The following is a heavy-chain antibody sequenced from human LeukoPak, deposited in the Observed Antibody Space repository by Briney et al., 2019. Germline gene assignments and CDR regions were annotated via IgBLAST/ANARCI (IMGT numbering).Heavy chain of an antibody. Sequence: GASVKVSCKASGYTFTGYYMHWVRQAPGQGLEWMGWINPNSGGTNYAQKFQGRVTMTRDTSISTAYMELSRLRSDDTAVYYCAREQWLRKTYFDYWGQGTLVTVSS. CDR1: GYTFTGYY. D-gene: IGHD6-19*01. J-gene: IGHJ4*02. CDR3: AREQWLRKTYFDY. CDR2: INPNSGGT. V-gene: IGHV1-2*02.